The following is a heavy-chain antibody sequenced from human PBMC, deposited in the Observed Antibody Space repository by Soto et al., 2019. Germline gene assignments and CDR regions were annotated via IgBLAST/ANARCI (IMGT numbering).Heavy chain of an antibody. Sequence: PGGSLRLSCAASGFTFSNCAMNWVRQAPGKGLEWVSAISGSGGGTYYADSVKGRFTISRDSSENTLYLQMNSLRAEDTAVYYCAKDPNTLPYYYGMDVWGQGTTVTVSS. CDR2: ISGSGGGT. CDR3: AKDPNTLPYYYGMDV. J-gene: IGHJ6*02. V-gene: IGHV3-23*01. CDR1: GFTFSNCA.